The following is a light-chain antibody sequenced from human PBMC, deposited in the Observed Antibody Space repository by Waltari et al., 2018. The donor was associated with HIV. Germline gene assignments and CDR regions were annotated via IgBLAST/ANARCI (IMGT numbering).Light chain of an antibody. J-gene: IGKJ2*01. CDR3: HQYGTSPYT. CDR2: GTS. CDR1: QSVSTRN. Sequence: IVLTQSPGTLPLSPGARATLSCRASQSVSTRNLGWYQQKPGQAPRLLIYGTSSRATGIPDRFSGSGSGTDFTLTISRLEPVDFAVYYCHQYGTSPYTFGQGTKLEIK. V-gene: IGKV3-20*01.